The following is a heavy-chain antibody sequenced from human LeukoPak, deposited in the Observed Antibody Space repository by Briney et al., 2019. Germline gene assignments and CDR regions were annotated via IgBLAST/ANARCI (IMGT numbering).Heavy chain of an antibody. CDR2: IIPIFGTA. CDR1: GGTFSSYA. D-gene: IGHD6-6*01. Sequence: ASVKVSCKASGGTFSSYAISWVRQAPGQGLEWMGGIIPIFGTANYAQKFQGRVTITTDESTSTAYMELSSLRSEDTAVYYCALPRIEYSISDAFDIWGQGTMVTVSS. CDR3: ALPRIEYSISDAFDI. J-gene: IGHJ3*02. V-gene: IGHV1-69*05.